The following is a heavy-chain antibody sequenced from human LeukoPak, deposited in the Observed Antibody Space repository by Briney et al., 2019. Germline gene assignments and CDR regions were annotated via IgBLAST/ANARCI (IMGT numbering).Heavy chain of an antibody. CDR3: ARHMVMVRGNNWFDP. CDR2: IYYSGST. V-gene: IGHV4-39*01. Sequence: PSETLSLTCTVSGGSISSSSYYWGWIRQPPGKGLEWIGSIYYSGSTYYNPSLKSRVTISVDTSKNQFSLKLSSVTAADTAVYYCARHMVMVRGNNWFDPWGQGTLVTVSS. D-gene: IGHD3-10*01. J-gene: IGHJ5*02. CDR1: GGSISSSSYY.